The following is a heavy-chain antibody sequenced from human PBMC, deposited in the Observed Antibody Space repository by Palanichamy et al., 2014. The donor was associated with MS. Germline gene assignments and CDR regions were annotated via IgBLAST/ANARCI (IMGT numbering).Heavy chain of an antibody. J-gene: IGHJ4*02. CDR1: GFTFSSYW. V-gene: IGHV3-74*01. D-gene: IGHD3-3*01. CDR3: ARASYIYDFWSGPTFFDY. CDR2: INNDGSST. Sequence: EVQLVESGGGLLQPGGSLRLSCAASGFTFSSYWMHWVRQAPGKGLVWVSRINNDGSSTGYADSVQGRFTISRDNAKNTLYLEMNSLRAEDTAVYYCARASYIYDFWSGPTFFDYWGQGSLVTVSS.